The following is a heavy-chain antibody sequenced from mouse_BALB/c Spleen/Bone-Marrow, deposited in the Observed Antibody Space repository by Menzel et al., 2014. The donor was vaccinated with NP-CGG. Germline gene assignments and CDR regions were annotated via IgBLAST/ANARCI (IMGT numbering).Heavy chain of an antibody. V-gene: IGHV1-4*01. CDR2: INPSSGYT. CDR3: ARVYGNYDAMDY. Sequence: VKLMESEAELARPGASVKMSCRASGYTFTTYTMHWVKQRPGQGLEWIGYINPSSGYTYYNQKFKDKATLTADKSSSAAYLQLSSLTSEDSAVYYCARVYGNYDAMDYWGQGTSVTVSS. D-gene: IGHD2-1*01. CDR1: GYTFTTYT. J-gene: IGHJ4*01.